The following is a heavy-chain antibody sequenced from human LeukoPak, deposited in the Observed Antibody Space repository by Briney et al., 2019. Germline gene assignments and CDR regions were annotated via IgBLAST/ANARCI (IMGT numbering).Heavy chain of an antibody. D-gene: IGHD2-2*01. CDR3: ARWGTYASTSNWFDP. CDR2: IYHSGST. J-gene: IGHJ5*02. V-gene: IGHV4-4*02. Sequence: SETLSLTCAVSGASISDSKWWSWVRQPPGKGLEWIGEIYHSGSTNYNSSLKSRVTISVDKSKNQFSLNLSSVTAADTAVYYCARWGTYASTSNWFDPWGQGTLVTVSS. CDR1: GASISDSKW.